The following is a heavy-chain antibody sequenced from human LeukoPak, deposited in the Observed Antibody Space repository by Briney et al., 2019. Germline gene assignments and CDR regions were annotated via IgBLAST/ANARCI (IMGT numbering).Heavy chain of an antibody. CDR3: ARVLKWELLSSSQDAFDI. J-gene: IGHJ3*02. Sequence: GASVKVSCKASGYTFTGYYMHWVRQAPGQGLEWMGRINPNSGGTNCAQKFQGRVTMTRDTSISTAYMELSRLRSDDTAVYYCARVLKWELLSSSQDAFDIWGQGTMVTVSS. CDR1: GYTFTGYY. D-gene: IGHD1-26*01. V-gene: IGHV1-2*06. CDR2: INPNSGGT.